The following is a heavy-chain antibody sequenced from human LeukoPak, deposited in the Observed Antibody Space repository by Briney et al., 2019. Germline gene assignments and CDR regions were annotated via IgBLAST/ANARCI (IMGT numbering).Heavy chain of an antibody. CDR3: ARIAAAGNS. J-gene: IGHJ4*02. Sequence: SETLSLTYTVSGYSISSGYYWSWIRQPPGKGLEWIGEINHSGSTNYNPSLKSRVTISVDTSKNQFSLKLSSVAAADTAVYYCARIAAAGNSWGQGTLVTVSS. CDR2: INHSGST. CDR1: GYSISSGYY. V-gene: IGHV4-38-2*02. D-gene: IGHD6-13*01.